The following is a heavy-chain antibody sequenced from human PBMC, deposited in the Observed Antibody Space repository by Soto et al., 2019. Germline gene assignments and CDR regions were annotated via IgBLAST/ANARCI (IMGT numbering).Heavy chain of an antibody. Sequence: SVKVSCKASGGTFSSYAISCVRQAPGQGLEWMGGIIPIFGTANYAQKFQGRVTITADESTSTAYMELSSLRSEDTAVYYCARDRDGYNMYYFDYWGQGTLVTVSS. CDR3: ARDRDGYNMYYFDY. CDR2: IIPIFGTA. D-gene: IGHD5-12*01. CDR1: GGTFSSYA. J-gene: IGHJ4*02. V-gene: IGHV1-69*13.